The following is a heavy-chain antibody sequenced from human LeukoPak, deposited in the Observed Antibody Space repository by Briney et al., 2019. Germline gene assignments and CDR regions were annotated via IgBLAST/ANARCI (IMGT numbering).Heavy chain of an antibody. D-gene: IGHD3-3*01. CDR3: ARSSRYWGGFFMDV. V-gene: IGHV3-23*01. CDR1: GFTFSSYA. CDR2: ISGSGGST. J-gene: IGHJ6*03. Sequence: GGTLRLSCAASGFTFSSYAMSWVRQAPGKGLEWVSAISGSGGSTYYADSVKGRFTISRDNSKNTLYLQMNSLRAEDTAVYYCARSSRYWGGFFMDVWGTGTTVTISS.